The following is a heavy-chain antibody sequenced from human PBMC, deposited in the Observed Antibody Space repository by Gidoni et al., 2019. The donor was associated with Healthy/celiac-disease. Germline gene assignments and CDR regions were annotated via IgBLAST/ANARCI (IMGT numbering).Heavy chain of an antibody. CDR1: GGSIRSGSYH. J-gene: IGHJ4*02. Sequence: QGKLQESGPGLVKPSQPLYLTSTVSGGSIRSGSYHWSWIRQPAGKGLEWIGRIYTSGSTNYNPSLKSRVTMSVDTSKNHFSLKLSSVTAADSAVYYCARDRGSDYDFWSGPYYFDYWGQGTLVTVSS. CDR3: ARDRGSDYDFWSGPYYFDY. V-gene: IGHV4-61*02. D-gene: IGHD3-3*01. CDR2: IYTSGST.